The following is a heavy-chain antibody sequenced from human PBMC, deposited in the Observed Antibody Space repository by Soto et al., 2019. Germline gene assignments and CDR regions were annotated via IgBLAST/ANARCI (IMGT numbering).Heavy chain of an antibody. V-gene: IGHV3-74*01. CDR2: INSDGSSA. CDR3: AIAPRYGMDV. J-gene: IGHJ6*02. Sequence: GXSLRLSCAASGFTFSSYWMHWVRQAPGNGLVWLSRINSDGSSATYADSVKGRFTISRDKAKSTLYLQMNSLRAEDTAMYYCAIAPRYGMDVWGQGITVTVSS. CDR1: GFTFSSYW.